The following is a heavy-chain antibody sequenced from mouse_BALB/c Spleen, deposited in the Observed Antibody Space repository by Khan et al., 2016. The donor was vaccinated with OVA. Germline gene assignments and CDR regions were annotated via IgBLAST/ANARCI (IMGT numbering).Heavy chain of an antibody. CDR2: IDPLNGGT. J-gene: IGHJ3*01. D-gene: IGHD1-1*01. CDR3: ARHGSTSWFAY. CDR1: GYSFTSYY. V-gene: IGHV1S135*01. Sequence: VQLQQSGPELMKPGASVKISCKASGYSFTSYYLHWVKQSHGRTLEWIGYIDPLNGGTTYNQKFKGKATLTVDKSSSTAYMHLSSLTSEDSAVYSCARHGSTSWFAYWGPGTLVTVSA.